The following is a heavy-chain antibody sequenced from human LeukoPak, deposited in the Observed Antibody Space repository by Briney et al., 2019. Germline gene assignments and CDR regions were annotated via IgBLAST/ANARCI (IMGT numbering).Heavy chain of an antibody. V-gene: IGHV4-59*01. J-gene: IGHJ6*03. Sequence: SETLSLTCTVSGGSISTYYWTWIRQPPGKGLERLGYIYYNGNTNYNPSLPSRVTISLNTSKNQFSLNLTPVTAADTAVYYCARLKGEMITIRPYYHYYMDVWGKGTTVTVSS. CDR2: IYYNGNT. CDR1: GGSISTYY. CDR3: ARLKGEMITIRPYYHYYMDV. D-gene: IGHD5-24*01.